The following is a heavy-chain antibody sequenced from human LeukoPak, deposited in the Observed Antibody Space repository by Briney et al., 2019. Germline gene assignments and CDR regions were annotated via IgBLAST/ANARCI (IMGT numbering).Heavy chain of an antibody. D-gene: IGHD3-3*01. CDR1: GFTFSSYG. CDR2: ISTSSSYI. Sequence: GGSLRLSCAASGFTFSSYGMSWVRQAPGKGLEWVSFISTSSSYIYYADSVKGRFTIARDNAKNSLYLQMNSLRAEDTAVYYCARDPDYDFWSGFRIQVSMDVWGKGTTVTVSS. V-gene: IGHV3-21*01. CDR3: ARDPDYDFWSGFRIQVSMDV. J-gene: IGHJ6*03.